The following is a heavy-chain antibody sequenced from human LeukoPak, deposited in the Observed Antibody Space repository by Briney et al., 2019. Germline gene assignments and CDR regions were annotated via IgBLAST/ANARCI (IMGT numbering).Heavy chain of an antibody. V-gene: IGHV1-2*02. Sequence: ASVKVSCKASGFTFTDHYMHWVRQAPGQGLEWMGWINGKRGDTNYAQNFQDRVTMTRDTSTSTVYMELSRLTVDDTAVYYCARDHDWGVDYWGQGTLVTVSS. D-gene: IGHD7-27*01. J-gene: IGHJ4*02. CDR2: INGKRGDT. CDR1: GFTFTDHY. CDR3: ARDHDWGVDY.